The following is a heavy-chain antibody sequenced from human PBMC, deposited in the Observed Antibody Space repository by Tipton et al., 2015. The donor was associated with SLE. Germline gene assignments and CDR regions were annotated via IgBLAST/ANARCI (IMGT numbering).Heavy chain of an antibody. CDR1: GGSIGSYY. Sequence: LRLSCTVSGGSIGSYYWSWIRQPPGKGLEWIGYIYYSGRTNYNPSLKSRISMSLDTSKNQFSLNLSSVTAADTAAYYCARSPLEFYDFWNGYFDFWGQGTLVTASS. D-gene: IGHD3-3*01. V-gene: IGHV4-59*01. CDR2: IYYSGRT. CDR3: ARSPLEFYDFWNGYFDF. J-gene: IGHJ4*02.